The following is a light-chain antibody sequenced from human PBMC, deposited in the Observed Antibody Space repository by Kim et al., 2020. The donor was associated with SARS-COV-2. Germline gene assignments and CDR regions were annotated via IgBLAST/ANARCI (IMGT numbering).Light chain of an antibody. V-gene: IGLV3-19*01. CDR2: NKK. J-gene: IGLJ2*01. Sequence: VALGQTVRITCQGDSLRNYYITWYQQKPGQAPILVIYNKKDRPSGIPDRFSGSNSGNTASLTITGTQAEDEADYYCNSWDSSDDLLFGGGTKLTVL. CDR1: SLRNYY. CDR3: NSWDSSDDLL.